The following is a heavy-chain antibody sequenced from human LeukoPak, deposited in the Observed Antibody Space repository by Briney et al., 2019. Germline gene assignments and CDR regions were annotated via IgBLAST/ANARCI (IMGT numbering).Heavy chain of an antibody. D-gene: IGHD6-19*01. J-gene: IGHJ4*02. CDR3: ARGPVSVAGPEFFDY. CDR1: GFTFSSYA. CDR2: ISYDGSNK. V-gene: IGHV3-30-3*01. Sequence: GGSLRLSCAASGFTFSSYAMHWVRQAPGKGLEWVAVISYDGSNKYYADSVKGRFTISRDNAKNSLYLQMNSLRAEDTAVYYCARGPVSVAGPEFFDYWGQGTLVTVSS.